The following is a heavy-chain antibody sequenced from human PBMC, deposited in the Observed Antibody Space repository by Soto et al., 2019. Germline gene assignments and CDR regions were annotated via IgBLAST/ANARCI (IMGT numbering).Heavy chain of an antibody. D-gene: IGHD4-17*01. CDR2: ISSSSSYI. Sequence: EVQLVESGGGLVKPGGSLRLSCAASGFTFSSYSINWVRQAPGKGLEWVSSISSSSSYIYYADSVKGRFTISRDNAKNSLYLQMNSLRAEDTAVYYCARDGDYPDAFDIWGQGTMVTVSS. CDR1: GFTFSSYS. V-gene: IGHV3-21*01. CDR3: ARDGDYPDAFDI. J-gene: IGHJ3*02.